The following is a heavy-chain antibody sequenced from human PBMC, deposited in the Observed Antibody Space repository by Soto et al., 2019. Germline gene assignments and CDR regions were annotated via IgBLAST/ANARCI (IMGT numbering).Heavy chain of an antibody. D-gene: IGHD1-1*01. CDR1: AYTFTDYY. J-gene: IGHJ5*02. V-gene: IGHV1-2*02. Sequence: ASVKVSCKASAYTFTDYYIHWVRQAPGQGLEWMGWINPNSGGSYFAQKFLGRVTMIRDTSITTAYMELSRLRSDDTAVYYCARALPEIRMMEGGSFDPWGQGTVVTVSS. CDR3: ARALPEIRMMEGGSFDP. CDR2: INPNSGGS.